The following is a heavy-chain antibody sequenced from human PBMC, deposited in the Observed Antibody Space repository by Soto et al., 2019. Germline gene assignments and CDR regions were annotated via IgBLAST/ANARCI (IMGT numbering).Heavy chain of an antibody. CDR1: GFTFSSYW. Sequence: GGSLRLSCAASGFTFSSYWMHWVRQAPGKGLVWVSRINSDGSSTSYADSVKGRFTISRDNAKNTLYLQMNSLRAEDTAVYYCAREYRDGYNFGRRYGMDVLGQGTTVTVS. V-gene: IGHV3-74*01. D-gene: IGHD3-3*01. CDR3: AREYRDGYNFGRRYGMDV. J-gene: IGHJ6*02. CDR2: INSDGSST.